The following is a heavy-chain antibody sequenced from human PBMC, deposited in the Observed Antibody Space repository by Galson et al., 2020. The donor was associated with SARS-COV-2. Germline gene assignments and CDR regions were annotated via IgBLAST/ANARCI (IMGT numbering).Heavy chain of an antibody. CDR2: IGRSGVNT. Sequence: GESLKISCATSGFTFSRYALSWVRQAPGKGLEWVSTIGRSGVNTYYTDSVKGRFTISRDSSTNTLSLQMNSLRGDDTAIYFCAKDQGNDYGDQLHYWGQGTLVTVSS. CDR1: GFTFSRYA. J-gene: IGHJ4*01. V-gene: IGHV3-23*01. D-gene: IGHD4-17*01. CDR3: AKDQGNDYGDQLHY.